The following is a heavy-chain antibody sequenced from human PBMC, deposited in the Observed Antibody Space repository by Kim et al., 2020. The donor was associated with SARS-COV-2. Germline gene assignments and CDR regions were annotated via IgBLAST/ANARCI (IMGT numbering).Heavy chain of an antibody. CDR1: GGSISSYY. CDR2: IYYSGST. V-gene: IGHV4-59*13. Sequence: SETLSLTCTVSGGSISSYYWSWIRQPPGKGLEWIGYIYYSGSTNYNPSLKSRVTISVDTSKNQFSLKLSSVTAADTAVYYCAREEAAGRYYYYGMDVWGQGTTVTVSS. J-gene: IGHJ6*02. CDR3: AREEAAGRYYYYGMDV. D-gene: IGHD6-13*01.